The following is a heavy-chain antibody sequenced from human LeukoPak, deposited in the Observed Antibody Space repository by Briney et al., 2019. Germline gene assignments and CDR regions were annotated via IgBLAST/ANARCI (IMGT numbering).Heavy chain of an antibody. Sequence: PSETLSLTCAVSGGSISSGGYSWSWIRQPPGKGLEWIGYIYHSGSTYYNPSLKSRVTISVDRSKNQFSLKLSSVTAADTAVYYCASWENYYDSSGSDYWGQGTLVTVSS. D-gene: IGHD3-22*01. V-gene: IGHV4-30-2*01. CDR1: GGSISSGGYS. CDR2: IYHSGST. J-gene: IGHJ4*02. CDR3: ASWENYYDSSGSDY.